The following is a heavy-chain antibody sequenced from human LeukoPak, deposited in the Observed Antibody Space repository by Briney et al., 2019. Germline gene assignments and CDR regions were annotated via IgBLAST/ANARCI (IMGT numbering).Heavy chain of an antibody. D-gene: IGHD2/OR15-2a*01. J-gene: IGHJ5*02. CDR3: ARTTWPTNRFDP. CDR1: GGSISSGSYY. V-gene: IGHV4-61*02. CDR2: IYTRGSI. Sequence: SETLSLTCTVSGGSISSGSYYRSWIRQPAGKGLEWIGRIYTRGSIDYNPSLKSRVTVSLDTSKNQFSLKLSSVTAADTAVYYCARTTWPTNRFDPWGQGTLVTVSS.